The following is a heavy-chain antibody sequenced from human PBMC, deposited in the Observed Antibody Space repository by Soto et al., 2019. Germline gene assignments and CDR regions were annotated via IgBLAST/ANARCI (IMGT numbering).Heavy chain of an antibody. J-gene: IGHJ4*02. V-gene: IGHV3-74*01. Sequence: EVQLVESGGGLVQPGGSLRLSCAASGLTFSSYWTHWVRQAPGKGLVWVSRISTDGSVTTYADSVKGRFTISRDNAKNTLYLQMNSLRTEDTAVYYCARAPYSSGWWGFDYWGQGTRVTVSS. CDR3: ARAPYSSGWWGFDY. D-gene: IGHD6-19*01. CDR1: GLTFSSYW. CDR2: ISTDGSVT.